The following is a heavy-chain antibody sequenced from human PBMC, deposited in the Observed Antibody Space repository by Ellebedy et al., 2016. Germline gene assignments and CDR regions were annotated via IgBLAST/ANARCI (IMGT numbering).Heavy chain of an antibody. CDR2: INPSGGST. D-gene: IGHD4-17*01. J-gene: IGHJ6*02. CDR3: ARAPSTVTTLGDV. Sequence: ASVKVSCXASGYTFTTYYMHWVRQAPGQGLEWMGIINPSGGSTSYAQKFQGRVTMTRDTSTSTVYMELSSLRSEDTAVYYCARAPSTVTTLGDVWGQGTTVTVSS. V-gene: IGHV1-46*01. CDR1: GYTFTTYY.